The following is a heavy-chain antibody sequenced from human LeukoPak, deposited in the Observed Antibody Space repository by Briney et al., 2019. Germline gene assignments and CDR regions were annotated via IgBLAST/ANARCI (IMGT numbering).Heavy chain of an antibody. CDR2: INWNGGST. V-gene: IGHV3-20*04. J-gene: IGHJ4*02. CDR3: ARDRGSGYYDDY. Sequence: GGSLRLSCAASGFTFDDYGMSWVRQAPGKGLEWVSGINWNGGSTGYADSVKDRFTISRDNAKNSLYLQMNSLRAEDTALYYCARDRGSGYYDDYWGQGTLVTVSS. CDR1: GFTFDDYG. D-gene: IGHD3-22*01.